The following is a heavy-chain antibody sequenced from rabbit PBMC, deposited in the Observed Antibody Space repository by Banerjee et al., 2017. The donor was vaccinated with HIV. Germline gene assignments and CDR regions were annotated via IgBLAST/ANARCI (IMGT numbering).Heavy chain of an antibody. CDR3: ARDRDWTLDL. D-gene: IGHD4-2*01. CDR1: GFTLNSYW. J-gene: IGHJ4*01. CDR2: IYTGSGSA. Sequence: QSLEESGGDLVKPGASLTLTCTASGFTLNSYWMSWVRQAPGKGLEWIACIYTGSGSALYVSWAKGRFTISKTSSTTVTLQMTSLTAADTATYFCARDRDWTLDLWGPGTLVTVS. V-gene: IGHV1S40*01.